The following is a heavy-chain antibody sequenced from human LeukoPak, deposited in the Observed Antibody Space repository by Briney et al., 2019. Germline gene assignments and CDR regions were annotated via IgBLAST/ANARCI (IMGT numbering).Heavy chain of an antibody. CDR1: GGSITSYY. Sequence: SETLSLTCTVSGGSITSYYWSWIRQPPGKGLEWIGYIYSSGSTNYNPSLKSRVTISVDTSKHQFSLKLSSVTAADTAVYYCAKSSYSSSWAHFDTWGQGSLVTVSS. J-gene: IGHJ4*02. D-gene: IGHD6-13*01. V-gene: IGHV4-59*01. CDR2: IYSSGST. CDR3: AKSSYSSSWAHFDT.